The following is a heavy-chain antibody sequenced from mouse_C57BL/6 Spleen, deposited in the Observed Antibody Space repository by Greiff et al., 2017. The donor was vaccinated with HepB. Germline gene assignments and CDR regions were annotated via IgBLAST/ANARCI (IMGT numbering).Heavy chain of an antibody. CDR1: GFTFSDYY. J-gene: IGHJ4*01. Sequence: EVQRVESEGGLVQPGSSMKLSCTASGFTFSDYYMAWVRQVPEKGLEWVANINYDGSSTYYLDSLKSRFIISRDNAKNILYLQMSSLKSEDTATYYCAREDYSNYVYAMDYWGQGTSVTVSS. D-gene: IGHD2-5*01. V-gene: IGHV5-16*01. CDR2: INYDGSST. CDR3: AREDYSNYVYAMDY.